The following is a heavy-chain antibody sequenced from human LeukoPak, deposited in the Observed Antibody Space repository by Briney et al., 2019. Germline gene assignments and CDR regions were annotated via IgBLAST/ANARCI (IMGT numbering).Heavy chain of an antibody. CDR1: GFTFSSNS. CDR2: ISSSSSYI. Sequence: GGSLRLSCAASGFTFSSNSMNWVRQAPGKGLEWVSSISSSSSYIYYADSVKGRFTISRDNAKNSLYLQMNSLRAEDTAVYYCARGLSNYGDYGIYWGQGTLVTVSS. CDR3: ARGLSNYGDYGIY. D-gene: IGHD4-17*01. J-gene: IGHJ4*02. V-gene: IGHV3-21*01.